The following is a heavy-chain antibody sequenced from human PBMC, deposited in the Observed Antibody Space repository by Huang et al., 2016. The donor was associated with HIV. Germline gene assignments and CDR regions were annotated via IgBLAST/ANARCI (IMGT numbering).Heavy chain of an antibody. J-gene: IGHJ3*02. D-gene: IGHD2-8*01. CDR2: RDPNTCDT. CDR3: ARVSAGHYEALDI. CDR1: GYTFTTYE. V-gene: IGHV1-8*02. Sequence: QLVQSGAEVKKPGASVKVSCKASGYTFTTYELLWGGQAPGQGRGWMGLRDPNTCDTTSAQKFQGRVTSTRDTSAFTAFMELSSLRSEDTAIYYCARVSAGHYEALDIWGQGTMVTVS.